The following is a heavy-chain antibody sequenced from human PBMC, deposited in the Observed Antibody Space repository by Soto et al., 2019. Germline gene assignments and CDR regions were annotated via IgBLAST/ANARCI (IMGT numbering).Heavy chain of an antibody. Sequence: SQTLSLTCAISGDSVSSNSAAWNWIRQSPSRGLEWLGRTYYRSKWYNDYAISVKSRITINPDTSKNQFSLQLNSVTPEDTALYYCARVTMVRGVTGYYYGMDVWGQGTTVTVSS. V-gene: IGHV6-1*01. CDR1: GDSVSSNSAA. CDR2: TYYRSKWYN. J-gene: IGHJ6*02. D-gene: IGHD3-10*01. CDR3: ARVTMVRGVTGYYYGMDV.